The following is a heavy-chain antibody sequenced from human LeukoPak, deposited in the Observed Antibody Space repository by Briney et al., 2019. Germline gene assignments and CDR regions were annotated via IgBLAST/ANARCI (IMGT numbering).Heavy chain of an antibody. Sequence: ASVKVSCKASGYTSASYDINWVRQAPGQGLEWMGWMNPNSGNTGYAQKFQGRVTMTRNTSISTAYMELSSLRSEDTAVYYCARGDYGDYAVNWFDPWGQGTLATVSS. CDR1: GYTSASYD. J-gene: IGHJ5*02. CDR2: MNPNSGNT. V-gene: IGHV1-8*01. CDR3: ARGDYGDYAVNWFDP. D-gene: IGHD4-17*01.